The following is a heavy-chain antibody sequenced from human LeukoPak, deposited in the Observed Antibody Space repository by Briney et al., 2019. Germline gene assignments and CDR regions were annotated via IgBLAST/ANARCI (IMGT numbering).Heavy chain of an antibody. D-gene: IGHD3/OR15-3a*01. CDR3: ARDXXDXXXAFDI. V-gene: IGHV4-59*01. Sequence: SETLSLTCTISGGSISSYFWSWIRQPPGKGLEWIGYIYHSGNTNYNPSLKSRVTISVDTSKNQFSLRLNSVTAADTAVYYCARDXXDXXXAFDI. J-gene: IGHJ3*02. CDR2: IYHSGNT. CDR1: GGSISSYF.